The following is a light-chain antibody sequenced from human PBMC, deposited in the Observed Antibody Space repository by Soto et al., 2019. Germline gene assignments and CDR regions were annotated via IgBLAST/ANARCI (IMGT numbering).Light chain of an antibody. J-gene: IGKJ4*01. V-gene: IGKV3-20*01. Sequence: EIVLTQSPGTLSLSPGERATLSCRASRSVSSSYLAWYQQKPGQAPRLLIYGASSRATGIPDRFSGSGSVTDFTLTISRLEPEDFAVYYCQQYGSSFLRTFGGGTKVDIK. CDR3: QQYGSSFLRT. CDR2: GAS. CDR1: RSVSSSY.